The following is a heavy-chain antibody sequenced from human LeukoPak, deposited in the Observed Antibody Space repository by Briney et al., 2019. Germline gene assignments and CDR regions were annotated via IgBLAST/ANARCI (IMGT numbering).Heavy chain of an antibody. V-gene: IGHV4-39*07. J-gene: IGHJ4*02. CDR1: GGSISSSSYY. CDR2: IYYSGST. Sequence: SETLSLTCTVSGGSISSSSYYWGWIRQPPGKGLEWIGSIYYSGSTYYNPSLKSRVTISVDTSKNQFSLKLSSVTAADTAVYYCARGEWLLSNYYFDYWGQGTLVTVSS. D-gene: IGHD3-3*01. CDR3: ARGEWLLSNYYFDY.